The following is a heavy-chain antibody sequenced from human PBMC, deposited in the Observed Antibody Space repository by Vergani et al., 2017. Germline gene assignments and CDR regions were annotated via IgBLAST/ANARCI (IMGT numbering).Heavy chain of an antibody. CDR3: AKPLHYCFDTTNCYWGAVDH. D-gene: IGHD2-21*01. CDR1: GFALNRHA. CDR2: IINTGET. V-gene: IGHV3-23*04. J-gene: IGHJ4*02. Sequence: VQLVESGGGVVQPGTSLRLSCVVSGFALNRHAMYWVRQAPGKGLEWVSTIINTGETYYADSVKGRFTISRDNSKNTVYLQMNSLRAEDTAKYYCAKPLHYCFDTTNCYWGAVDHWGQGTLVTVSS.